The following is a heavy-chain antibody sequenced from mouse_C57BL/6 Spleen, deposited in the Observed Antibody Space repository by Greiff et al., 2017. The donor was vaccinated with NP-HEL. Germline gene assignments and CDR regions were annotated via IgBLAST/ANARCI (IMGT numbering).Heavy chain of an antibody. J-gene: IGHJ4*01. CDR1: GYTFTSYW. CDR3: ARGDYDGIMDY. Sequence: VKLQQPGAELVKPGASVKLSCKASGYTFTSYWMHWVKQRPGQGLEWIGMIHPNSGSTNYNEKFKSKATLTVDKSSSTAYMQLSSLTSEDSAVYYCARGDYDGIMDYWGQGTSVTVSS. V-gene: IGHV1-64*01. D-gene: IGHD2-4*01. CDR2: IHPNSGST.